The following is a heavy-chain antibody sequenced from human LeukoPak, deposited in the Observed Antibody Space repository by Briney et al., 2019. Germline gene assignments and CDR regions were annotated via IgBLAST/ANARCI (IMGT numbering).Heavy chain of an antibody. J-gene: IGHJ4*02. V-gene: IGHV4-39*01. CDR3: ARLAGYSSGWYGHVWGYYFDY. D-gene: IGHD6-19*01. Sequence: SETLSLTCTVSGGSISSSSYYWGWIRQPPGKGLEWIGSIYYSGSTYYNPSLKSRVTISVDTSKNQFSLKLSSVTAADTAVYYCARLAGYSSGWYGHVWGYYFDYWGQGTLVTVSS. CDR1: GGSISSSSYY. CDR2: IYYSGST.